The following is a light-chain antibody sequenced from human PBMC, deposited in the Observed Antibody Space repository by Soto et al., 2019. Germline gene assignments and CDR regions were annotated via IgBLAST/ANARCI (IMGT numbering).Light chain of an antibody. CDR3: SSYAGSNIVV. Sequence: QSALTQPSSASGSPGQSVTISCTGTSSHVGGYNFVSWYQQHPGKPPKLMIYEVSERPSGVPDRFSGSKSGNTASLTVSGLQAEDEADDYCSSYAGSNIVVFGGGTKLTVL. J-gene: IGLJ2*01. CDR2: EVS. CDR1: SSHVGGYNF. V-gene: IGLV2-8*01.